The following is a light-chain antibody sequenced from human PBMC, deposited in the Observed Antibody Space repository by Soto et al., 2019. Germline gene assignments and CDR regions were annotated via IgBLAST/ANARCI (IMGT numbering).Light chain of an antibody. Sequence: QSVLTQPASVSGSPGQSITISCTGTSSDVGSYNLVSWYQHHPGKAPKLMIYEGSKRPSGVSNRFSGSKSGNTASLTISGLQAEDEADYYCCSYAASSTVVFGGGTKLTVL. V-gene: IGLV2-23*01. CDR1: SSDVGSYNL. CDR3: CSYAASSTVV. CDR2: EGS. J-gene: IGLJ2*01.